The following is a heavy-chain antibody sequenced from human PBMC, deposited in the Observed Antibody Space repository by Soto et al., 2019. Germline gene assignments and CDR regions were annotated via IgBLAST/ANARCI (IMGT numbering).Heavy chain of an antibody. CDR2: ISGSGGST. Sequence: GGSLRLSCAASGFTFSSYAMSWVRQAPGKGLEWVSGISGSGGSTYYADSVKGRFTISRDNSKNTLYLQMNSLRAEDTAVYYCAKARGGNYYYYMDVWGKGTTVTVSS. J-gene: IGHJ6*03. V-gene: IGHV3-23*01. CDR1: GFTFSSYA. D-gene: IGHD3-10*01. CDR3: AKARGGNYYYYMDV.